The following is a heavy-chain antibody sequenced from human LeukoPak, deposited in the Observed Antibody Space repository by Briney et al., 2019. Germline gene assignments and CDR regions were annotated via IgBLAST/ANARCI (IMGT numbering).Heavy chain of an antibody. CDR3: AREGYSYGRDYFDY. J-gene: IGHJ4*02. CDR2: INPNSGGT. V-gene: IGHV1-2*02. Sequence: ALVKVSCKASGYTFTGYYMHWVRQAPGQGLEWMGWINPNSGGTNYAQKFQGRVTMTRDTSISTAYMELSRLRSDDTAVYYCAREGYSYGRDYFDYWGQGTLVTVSS. CDR1: GYTFTGYY. D-gene: IGHD5-18*01.